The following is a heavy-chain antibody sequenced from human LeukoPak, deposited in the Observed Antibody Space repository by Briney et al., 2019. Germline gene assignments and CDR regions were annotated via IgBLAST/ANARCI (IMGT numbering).Heavy chain of an antibody. CDR1: GFTFSSYS. V-gene: IGHV3-21*04. CDR3: ARADLESGSSSFDY. CDR2: ISSSSSYI. Sequence: GGSLRLSCAASGFTFSSYSMNWVRQAPGKGLEWVSSISSSSSYIYYTDSVKGRFTISRDSAKNSLYLQMNSLRAEDTAVYYCARADLESGSSSFDYWGQGTLVTVSS. D-gene: IGHD3-10*01. J-gene: IGHJ4*02.